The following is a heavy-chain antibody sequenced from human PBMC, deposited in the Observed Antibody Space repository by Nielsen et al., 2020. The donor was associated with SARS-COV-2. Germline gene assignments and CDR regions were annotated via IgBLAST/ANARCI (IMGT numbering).Heavy chain of an antibody. Sequence: SETLSLTCTISGTSTSYYYWSWVRQPPGKGLEWIGNVHDTETPNYNPSLWDRVTISLDTSKNQFSLRLASVTAADTAVYYCVRIDMATISVDYWGRGTLVTVSS. CDR1: GTSTSYYY. CDR2: VHDTETP. V-gene: IGHV4-59*01. CDR3: VRIDMATISVDY. D-gene: IGHD5-24*01. J-gene: IGHJ4*02.